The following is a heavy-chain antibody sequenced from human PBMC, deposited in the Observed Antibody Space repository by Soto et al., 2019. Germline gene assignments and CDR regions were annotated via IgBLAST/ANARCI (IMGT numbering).Heavy chain of an antibody. CDR1: GFTVSSNY. CDR2: IYSGGST. CDR3: ARSSGYYYEGFDY. D-gene: IGHD3-22*01. Sequence: LRLSCAASGFTVSSNYMSWVRQAPGKGLEWVSVIYSGGSTYYADSVKGRFTISRDNSKNTLYLQMNSLRAEDTAVYYCARSSGYYYEGFDYWGQGTLVTVSS. V-gene: IGHV3-53*01. J-gene: IGHJ4*02.